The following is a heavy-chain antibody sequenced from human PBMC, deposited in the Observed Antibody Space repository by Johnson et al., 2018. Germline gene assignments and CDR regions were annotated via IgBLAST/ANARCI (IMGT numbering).Heavy chain of an antibody. V-gene: IGHV3-7*01. D-gene: IGHD2-2*01. CDR2: IKQDGSEK. J-gene: IGHJ6*02. CDR3: ARHFVVPAAMRYYYYYYAMDV. CDR1: GFTFSSDW. Sequence: EVQLVESGGGLVQPGGSLRLSCAASGFTFSSDWMSWVRQAPGKGLEWVANIKQDGSEKYYVDSVTGRFTISRDNAKHSLYLQMNSLRAEDTAVYYCARHFVVPAAMRYYYYYYAMDVWGQGTTVTFSS.